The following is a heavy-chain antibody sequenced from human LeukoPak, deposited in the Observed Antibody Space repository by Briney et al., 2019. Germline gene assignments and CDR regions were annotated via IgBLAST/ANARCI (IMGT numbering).Heavy chain of an antibody. J-gene: IGHJ6*03. CDR2: INHSGST. D-gene: IGHD3-10*01. V-gene: IGHV4-34*01. CDR3: ARERGGYGSGSYYNLLGGYYYYYMDV. CDR1: GGSFSGYY. Sequence: PSETLSLTCAVYGGSFSGYYWSWIRQPPGKGLEWIGEINHSGSTNYNPSLKSRVTISVDTSKNQFSLKLSSVTAADTAVYYCARERGGYGSGSYYNLLGGYYYYYMDVWGKGTTVTVSS.